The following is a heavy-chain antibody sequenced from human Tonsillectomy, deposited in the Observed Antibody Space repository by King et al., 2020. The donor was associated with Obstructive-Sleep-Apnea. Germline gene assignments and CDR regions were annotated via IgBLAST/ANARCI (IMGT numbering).Heavy chain of an antibody. V-gene: IGHV4-30-2*01. CDR2: IYHSGST. CDR1: GGSISSAGFA. J-gene: IGHJ3*02. D-gene: IGHD4-23*01. CDR3: ARGDTTPSVGDAFDI. Sequence: QLQESGSGLVKPSQTLSLTCAVSGGSISSAGFAWSWIRQPPRKGPEWIGYIYHSGSTYSQPSLKSLVTISVNRSKNQFSLKLSSVTVADTAVYYCARGDTTPSVGDAFDIWGQGTMVTVSS.